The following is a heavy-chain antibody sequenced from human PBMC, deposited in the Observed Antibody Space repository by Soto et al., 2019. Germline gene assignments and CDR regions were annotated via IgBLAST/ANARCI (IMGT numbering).Heavy chain of an antibody. V-gene: IGHV6-1*01. J-gene: IGHJ4*02. CDR1: GDSVSSNSVA. CDR2: TYYRSKWYN. CDR3: ARRVTTETTAFDY. D-gene: IGHD1-1*01. Sequence: PSQTLSLTCAISGDSVSSNSVAWNWIRQSPSRGLEWLGRTYYRSKWYNDYAVSVKSRITINPDTSKSQFSLQLNSVTAEDTAVYYCARRVTTETTAFDYWGQGTLVTVSS.